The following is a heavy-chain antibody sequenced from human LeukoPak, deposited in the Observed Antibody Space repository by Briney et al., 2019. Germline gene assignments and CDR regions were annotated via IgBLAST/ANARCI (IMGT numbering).Heavy chain of an antibody. CDR1: GGSISSSSYY. J-gene: IGHJ4*02. D-gene: IGHD4-11*01. CDR3: ASLTRAQFVNY. Sequence: SETLSLTCTVSGGSISSSSYYWGWIRQPPGKGLEWIGSIYYSGSTYYNPSLKSRVTISVDTSKNQFPLKLSSVTAADTAVYYCASLTRAQFVNYWGQGTLVTVSS. CDR2: IYYSGST. V-gene: IGHV4-39*01.